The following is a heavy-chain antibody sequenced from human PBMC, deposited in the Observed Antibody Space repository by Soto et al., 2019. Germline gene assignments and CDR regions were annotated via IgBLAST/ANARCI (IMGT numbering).Heavy chain of an antibody. J-gene: IGHJ4*02. CDR1: GFTVSSNY. D-gene: IGHD6-6*01. Sequence: EVQLVESGGGLIQPGWSLRLSCAASGFTVSSNYMSWVRQAPGKGLDWVSVIYSAGSTYYADSVKGRFTISRDNSKNTVYLQMNSRRADDTAVYYCARIPGGQLGANYFDYWGQGTLVTVSS. V-gene: IGHV3-53*01. CDR3: ARIPGGQLGANYFDY. CDR2: IYSAGST.